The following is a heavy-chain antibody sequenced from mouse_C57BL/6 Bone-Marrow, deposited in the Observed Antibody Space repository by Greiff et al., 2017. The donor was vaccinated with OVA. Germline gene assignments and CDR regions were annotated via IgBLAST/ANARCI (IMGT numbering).Heavy chain of an antibody. Sequence: EVQVVESGGGLVKPGGSLQLSCAASGFTFSDYGMHWVRQAPEKGLEWVAYISSGSSTIYYADTVKGRFTISRDNAKNTLFLQMTSLRSEDTAMYYCAREGWLLKAMVYWGQGTSVTVSS. J-gene: IGHJ4*01. CDR3: AREGWLLKAMVY. D-gene: IGHD2-3*01. V-gene: IGHV5-17*01. CDR1: GFTFSDYG. CDR2: ISSGSSTI.